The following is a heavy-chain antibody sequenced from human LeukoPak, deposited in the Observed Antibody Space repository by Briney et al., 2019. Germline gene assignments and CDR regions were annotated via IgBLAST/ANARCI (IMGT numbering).Heavy chain of an antibody. CDR1: GYTFTSYY. D-gene: IGHD3-22*01. CDR3: ARASLSYYYDSSGYGPHDAFDI. V-gene: IGHV1-46*01. CDR2: INPSGGST. J-gene: IGHJ3*02. Sequence: GASVKVSCKASGYTFTSYYMHWVRQAPGQGLEWMGIINPSGGSTSYAQKFQGRVTMTRDTSTSTVYMELSSLRSEDTAVYYCARASLSYYYDSSGYGPHDAFDIWGQGTMVTVSS.